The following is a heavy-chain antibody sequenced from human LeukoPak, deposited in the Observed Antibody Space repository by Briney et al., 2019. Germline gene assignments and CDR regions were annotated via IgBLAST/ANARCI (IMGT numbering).Heavy chain of an antibody. CDR2: ITGSGGNR. Sequence: PGGSRRLSCAASGFTFSSHGMNWVRQAPGKGLEWVSGITGSGGNRYYADSVKGRFTISRDNSKNTLYLQMNSLRAEDTAVYYCAKDDNYIRFLSWGQGTLVTVSS. J-gene: IGHJ5*02. CDR1: GFTFSSHG. D-gene: IGHD3-16*01. V-gene: IGHV3-23*01. CDR3: AKDDNYIRFLS.